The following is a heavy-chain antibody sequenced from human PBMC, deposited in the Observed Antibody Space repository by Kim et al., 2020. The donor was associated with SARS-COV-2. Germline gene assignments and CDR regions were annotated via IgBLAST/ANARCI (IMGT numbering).Heavy chain of an antibody. V-gene: IGHV4-39*01. CDR3: ARLEGSLAGTPRGPDY. Sequence: SETLSLTCTVSGGSISSSSYFWGWIRQPPGKGLEWIGSIYYSGSAYFNPSLKSRVTISVDTSKNQFSLKLSSVTAADTAVYYCARLEGSLAGTPRGPDY. CDR1: GGSISSSSYF. CDR2: IYYSGSA. D-gene: IGHD6-19*01. J-gene: IGHJ4*01.